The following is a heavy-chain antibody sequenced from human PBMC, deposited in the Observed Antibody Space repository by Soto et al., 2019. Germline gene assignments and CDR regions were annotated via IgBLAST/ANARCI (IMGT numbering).Heavy chain of an antibody. J-gene: IGHJ4*02. D-gene: IGHD6-19*01. V-gene: IGHV1-18*03. Sequence: ASVKVSCKASGYTFTSYGISWVRQAPGQGREWMGWISAYNGNTNYAQKLEVRVTMTTDTSTSTAYMELKSLRSDDMAVYSCARDLRGQWLVTFDYWGQGTLVTVSS. CDR3: ARDLRGQWLVTFDY. CDR1: GYTFTSYG. CDR2: ISAYNGNT.